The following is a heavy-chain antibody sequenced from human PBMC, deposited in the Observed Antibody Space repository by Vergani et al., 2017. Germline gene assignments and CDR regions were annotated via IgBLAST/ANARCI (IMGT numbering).Heavy chain of an antibody. Sequence: QLQLQESGPGLVKPSETLSLICTVSGGSINPSSSFWGWIRQSPGKGLEWIGSINYVGRTYYIPSLQSRATVFVDTSKNQFSLNLTSVTAADTAVYYCARSRPYCTSGSCPAIWCQGTLVTVAS. J-gene: IGHJ4*02. D-gene: IGHD2-15*01. CDR3: ARSRPYCTSGSCPAI. V-gene: IGHV4-39*01. CDR2: INYVGRT. CDR1: GGSINPSSSF.